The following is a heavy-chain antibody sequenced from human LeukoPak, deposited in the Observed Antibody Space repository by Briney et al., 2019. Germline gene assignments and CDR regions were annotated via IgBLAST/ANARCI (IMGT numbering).Heavy chain of an antibody. V-gene: IGHV3-30*02. CDR1: GFTFSSYG. CDR2: IRYDGSNK. CDR3: AKGDVLRFLEWLSPDGYGFDY. Sequence: GGSLRLSCAASGFTFSSYGMHWVRQAPGKGLEWVAFIRYDGSNKYYADSVKGRFTISRDNSKNTLYLQMNSLRAEDTAVYYCAKGDVLRFLEWLSPDGYGFDYWGQGTLVTVSS. D-gene: IGHD3-3*01. J-gene: IGHJ4*02.